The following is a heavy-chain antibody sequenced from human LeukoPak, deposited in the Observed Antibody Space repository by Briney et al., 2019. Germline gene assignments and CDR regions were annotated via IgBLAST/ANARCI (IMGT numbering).Heavy chain of an antibody. CDR1: GGSISSGSYY. Sequence: PSQTLSLTCTVSGGSISSGSYYWSWIRQPAGKGLEWIGRIYTSGSTNYNPSLKSRVTISVDTSKNQFSLKLSSVTAADTAVYYCARDEYSSSSVDYWGQGTLVTVSS. J-gene: IGHJ4*02. CDR2: IYTSGST. CDR3: ARDEYSSSSVDY. V-gene: IGHV4-61*02. D-gene: IGHD6-6*01.